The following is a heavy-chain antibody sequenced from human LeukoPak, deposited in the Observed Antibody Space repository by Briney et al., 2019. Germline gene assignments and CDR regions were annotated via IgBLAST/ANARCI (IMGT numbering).Heavy chain of an antibody. CDR2: FYHGGST. V-gene: IGHV4-38-2*02. Sequence: SETLSLTCTVSGYSISTGYYWDWIRQPPGKGLEWIGTFYHGGSTYYNPSLKSRVTISVDTSKNQFSLNLTSVTAADTAVYYCARALWSGSYLYYFDYWGQGTLVTVSS. D-gene: IGHD1-26*01. CDR3: ARALWSGSYLYYFDY. J-gene: IGHJ4*02. CDR1: GYSISTGYY.